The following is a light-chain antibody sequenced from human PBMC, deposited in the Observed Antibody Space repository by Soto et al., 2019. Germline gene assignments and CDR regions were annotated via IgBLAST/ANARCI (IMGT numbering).Light chain of an antibody. CDR1: QTVHSSF. CDR3: QQHGGSPPYT. V-gene: IGKV3-20*01. J-gene: IGKJ2*01. Sequence: EVVLTQSPGTLSLSPGDRATVSCRASQTVHSSFFAWYQQKGGQAPRLLIYGTSNRAAGIPDRFSGHGSGTDFPLPIDGLEPEDFAMYFCQQHGGSPPYTFGRGTRVEI. CDR2: GTS.